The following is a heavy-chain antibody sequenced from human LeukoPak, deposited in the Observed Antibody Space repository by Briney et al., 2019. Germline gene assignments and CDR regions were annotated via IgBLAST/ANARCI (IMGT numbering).Heavy chain of an antibody. CDR2: ISAYNGNT. CDR3: ARGGDYYDSSGYLVPFDY. D-gene: IGHD3-22*01. J-gene: IGHJ4*02. V-gene: IGHV1-18*01. Sequence: ASVKVSCKASGYTFTSYGISWVRQAPGQGLEWMGWISAYNGNTNYAQKLQGRVTMTTDTSTSTAYMELRSLRSDDTAVYYCARGGDYYDSSGYLVPFDYWGQGTLVTVSS. CDR1: GYTFTSYG.